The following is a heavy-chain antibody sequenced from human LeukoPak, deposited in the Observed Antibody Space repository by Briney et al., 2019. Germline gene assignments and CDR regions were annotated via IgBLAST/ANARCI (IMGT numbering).Heavy chain of an antibody. CDR2: INWNGGST. CDR1: GFTFDDYG. D-gene: IGHD6-13*01. V-gene: IGHV3-20*04. CDR3: ARRAAALDAFDI. J-gene: IGHJ3*02. Sequence: GGSLRLSCAASGFTFDDYGMSWVRQAPGKGLEWVSGINWNGGSTGYADSVKGRFTISRDNAKNTLYLQMNSLRVEDTAVYYCARRAAALDAFDIWGQGTMVTVSS.